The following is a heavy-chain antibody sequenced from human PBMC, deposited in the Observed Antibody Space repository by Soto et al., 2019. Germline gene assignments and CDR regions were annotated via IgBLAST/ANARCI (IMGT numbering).Heavy chain of an antibody. V-gene: IGHV3-9*01. CDR2: ISWNSGSI. Sequence: EVQLVESGGGLVQPGRSLRLSCAASGFTFDDYAMHWVRQAPGKGLEWVSGISWNSGSIGYADSVKGRFTISRDNAKNSLYLQMNSLRAEDTALYNCAKDMRVYRAAAGTSDFDYWGQGTLVTVSS. D-gene: IGHD6-13*01. J-gene: IGHJ4*02. CDR1: GFTFDDYA. CDR3: AKDMRVYRAAAGTSDFDY.